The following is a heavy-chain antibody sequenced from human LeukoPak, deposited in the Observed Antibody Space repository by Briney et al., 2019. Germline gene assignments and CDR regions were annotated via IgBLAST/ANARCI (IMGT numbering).Heavy chain of an antibody. CDR2: ISGSGGST. V-gene: IGHV3-23*01. J-gene: IGHJ4*02. CDR3: AKGAGSEAVARHVDY. CDR1: GFTFSNYA. Sequence: PGGSLRLSCAASGFTFSNYALSWVRQAPGKGLEWVSDISGSGGSTYYADSVKGRFTISRDNSKNTLYLQMNSLRAEDTAVYYCAKGAGSEAVARHVDYWGQGTLVTVSS. D-gene: IGHD6-19*01.